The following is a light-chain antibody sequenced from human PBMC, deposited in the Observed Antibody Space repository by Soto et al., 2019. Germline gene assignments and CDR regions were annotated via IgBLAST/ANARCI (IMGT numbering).Light chain of an antibody. CDR1: QSVLYSSNSKNY. CDR3: QQYYNTPFT. V-gene: IGKV4-1*01. CDR2: WAS. Sequence: DIVMTQSPDSLAVSLGERATINCKSSQSVLYSSNSKNYLAWYQQKPGQPPKLLIYWASTRESGVPDRFSGSGSGTDFTLTSRSLQAEDVAVYYCQQYYNTPFTFGPGTKVDIK. J-gene: IGKJ3*01.